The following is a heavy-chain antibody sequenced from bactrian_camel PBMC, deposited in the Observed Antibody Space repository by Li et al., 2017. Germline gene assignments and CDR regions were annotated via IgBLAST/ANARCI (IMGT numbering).Heavy chain of an antibody. D-gene: IGHD5*01. V-gene: IGHV3-2*01. Sequence: HVQLVESGGGLVQPGGSLRLSCAASGFTFRTTDMSWVRQAPGKGLEWVSTIGSDNSPPLSVDSVKDRFTISRDDAKNTLYLQMNSLKPEDTALYYCAAKVPIWGSFLASEYNYWGQGTQVTVS. CDR2: IGSDNSPP. CDR3: AAKVPIWGSFLASEYNY. CDR1: GFTFRTTD. J-gene: IGHJ4*01.